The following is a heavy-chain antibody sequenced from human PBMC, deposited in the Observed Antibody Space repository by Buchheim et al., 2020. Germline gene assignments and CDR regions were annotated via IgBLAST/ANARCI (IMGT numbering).Heavy chain of an antibody. D-gene: IGHD2-15*01. CDR3: ARPSGIYGMDV. CDR2: ISSSSSYI. Sequence: EVQLVESGGGLVKPGGSLRLSCAASGFTFSSYSMNWVRQAPGKGLEWVASISSSSSYIYYADPVKGRFTISRDNAKNSLYLQMNSLRAEDTAVYYCARPSGIYGMDVWGQGTT. J-gene: IGHJ6*02. V-gene: IGHV3-21*01. CDR1: GFTFSSYS.